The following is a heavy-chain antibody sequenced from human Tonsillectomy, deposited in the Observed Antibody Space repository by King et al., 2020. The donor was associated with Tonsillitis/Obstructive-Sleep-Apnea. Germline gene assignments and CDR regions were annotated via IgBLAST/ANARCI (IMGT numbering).Heavy chain of an antibody. Sequence: VQLVESGTEVKKPGASVKVSCTASGYTFTDYYMYWVRQAPGQGLEWMGWINPNSGGTNYAQKFQGRVTMTRDTSISTAYMELSRLRPDDTALYYCARELGTTYSSGQGYYGMDAWGQGTTVTVSS. J-gene: IGHJ6*02. CDR2: INPNSGGT. V-gene: IGHV1-2*02. CDR1: GYTFTDYY. CDR3: ARELGTTYSSGQGYYGMDA. D-gene: IGHD6-25*01.